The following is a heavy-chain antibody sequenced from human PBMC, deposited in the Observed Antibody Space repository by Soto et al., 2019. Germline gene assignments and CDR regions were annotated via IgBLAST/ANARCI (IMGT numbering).Heavy chain of an antibody. V-gene: IGHV3-11*06. Sequence: PGGSLRLSCAASGFTFRDYYMSWIRQAPGKGLEWVSYISSSSSYTNYADSVKGRFTISRDNAKNSLYLQMNSLRAEDTAVYYCARAPTRSDYVVVPAAISLFDPWGQGTLVTVSS. CDR1: GFTFRDYY. CDR3: ARAPTRSDYVVVPAAISLFDP. J-gene: IGHJ5*02. D-gene: IGHD2-2*01. CDR2: ISSSSSYT.